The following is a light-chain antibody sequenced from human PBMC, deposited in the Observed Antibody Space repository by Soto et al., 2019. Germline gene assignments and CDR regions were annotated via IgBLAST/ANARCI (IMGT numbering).Light chain of an antibody. V-gene: IGKV1-9*01. CDR1: QGISSY. CDR2: AAS. CDR3: QQLNSYPRVT. J-gene: IGKJ4*01. Sequence: DIQLTQSPAFLSASVGDRVTITCRASQGISSYLAWYQQKPGKAPKLLIYAASTLQSGVPSRFSGSGSGTEFTLTISSLQSEDFATYYCQQLNSYPRVTFGGGTKVDIK.